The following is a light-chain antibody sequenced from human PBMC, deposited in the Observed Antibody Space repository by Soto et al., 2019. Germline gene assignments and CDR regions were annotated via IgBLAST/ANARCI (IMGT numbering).Light chain of an antibody. CDR2: GAS. V-gene: IGKV3-20*01. Sequence: EIVLTQSPGTLSLSPGERATLSCRASQSVSSNYLAWYQQKPGQAPGLLIHGASSRATGIPDRFSGSGSGTDFTLTISRLGPEDFAVYYCHQYGTSPWTFGQGTKVDI. J-gene: IGKJ1*01. CDR3: HQYGTSPWT. CDR1: QSVSSNY.